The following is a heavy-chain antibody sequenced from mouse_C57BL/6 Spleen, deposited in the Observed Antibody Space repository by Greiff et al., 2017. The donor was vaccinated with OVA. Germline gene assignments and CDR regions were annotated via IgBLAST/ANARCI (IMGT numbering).Heavy chain of an antibody. V-gene: IGHV1-47*01. CDR2: FHPYNDDT. Sequence: VKLMESGAELVKPGASVKMSCKASGYTFTTYPIEWMKQNHGKSLEWIGNFHPYNDDTKYNEKFKGKATLTVEKSSSTVYLELSRLTSDDSAVYYCARRYDGDPPYALDYWGQGTSVTVSS. CDR3: ARRYDGDPPYALDY. D-gene: IGHD2-12*01. J-gene: IGHJ4*01. CDR1: GYTFTTYP.